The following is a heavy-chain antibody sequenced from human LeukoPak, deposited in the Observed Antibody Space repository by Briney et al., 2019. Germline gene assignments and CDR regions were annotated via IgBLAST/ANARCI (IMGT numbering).Heavy chain of an antibody. Sequence: SETLSLTCTVSGGSISSYYWSWVRQPPGKGLEWIGYIYYSGSTNYNPSLKSRVTISVDTSKNQFSLKLSSVTAADTAVYYCARVDAPPPPTTNWYFDLWGRGTLVTVSS. D-gene: IGHD4-11*01. CDR2: IYYSGST. V-gene: IGHV4-59*01. CDR3: ARVDAPPPPTTNWYFDL. J-gene: IGHJ2*01. CDR1: GGSISSYY.